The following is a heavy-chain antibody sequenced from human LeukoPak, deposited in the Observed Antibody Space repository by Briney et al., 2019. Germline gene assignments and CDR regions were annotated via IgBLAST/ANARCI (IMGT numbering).Heavy chain of an antibody. D-gene: IGHD6-19*01. CDR1: GDSVSNNRAT. CDR2: TYYRSKWYN. V-gene: IGHV6-1*01. J-gene: IGHJ4*02. CDR3: ARGGYGMTVAQFDY. Sequence: SQTLSLTCGISGDSVSNNRATWNWIRQSPSRGLEWLGRTYYRSKWYNDYAVSVKGRLTINPDTSKNQFSLQLDSVTPEDTAVYYCARGGYGMTVAQFDYWGQGTLVTVSS.